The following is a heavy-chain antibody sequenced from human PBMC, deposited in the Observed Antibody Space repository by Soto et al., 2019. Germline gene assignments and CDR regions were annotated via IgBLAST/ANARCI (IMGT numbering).Heavy chain of an antibody. Sequence: GESLKISCKGSGYSFSNYWIGWVRQMPGKGLEWMGIIYPGNFDIRYSPSFQGQVTISADKSISTAYLQWSSLKASDTAMYYCGRHPYGDYDIMDVWGQGTMVTVSS. D-gene: IGHD4-17*01. V-gene: IGHV5-51*01. CDR3: GRHPYGDYDIMDV. CDR2: IYPGNFDI. CDR1: GYSFSNYW. J-gene: IGHJ6*02.